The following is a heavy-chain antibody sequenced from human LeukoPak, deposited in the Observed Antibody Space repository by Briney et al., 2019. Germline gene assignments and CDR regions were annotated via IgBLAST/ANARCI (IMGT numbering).Heavy chain of an antibody. CDR2: INTNTGNP. CDR3: ARVMVRGVIIPGY. V-gene: IGHV7-4-1*02. CDR1: GYTFSSYA. Sequence: GASVTVSCKASGYTFSSYAMNWVRQAPGQGLEWMGWINTNTGNPTYAQGFTGRFVFSLDTSVSTAYLQISSLKAEDTAVYYCARVMVRGVIIPGYWGQGTLVTVSS. J-gene: IGHJ4*02. D-gene: IGHD3-10*01.